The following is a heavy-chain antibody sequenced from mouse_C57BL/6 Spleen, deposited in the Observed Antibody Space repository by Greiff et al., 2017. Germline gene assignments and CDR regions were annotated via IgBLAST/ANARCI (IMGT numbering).Heavy chain of an antibody. CDR3: ARRGYPNYFDY. D-gene: IGHD2-2*01. J-gene: IGHJ2*01. CDR2: IYPSDSET. CDR1: GYTFTSYW. V-gene: IGHV1-61*01. Sequence: QVQLQQPGAELVRPGSSVKLSCKASGYTFTSYWMDWVKQRPGQGLEWIGNIYPSDSETHYNQKFKDKATLTVDKSSSTAYMQLSSLTSEDSAVYYCARRGYPNYFDYWGQGTTLTVSS.